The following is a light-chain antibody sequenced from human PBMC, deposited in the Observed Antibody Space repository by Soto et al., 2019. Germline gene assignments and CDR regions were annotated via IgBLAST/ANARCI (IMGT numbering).Light chain of an antibody. CDR3: QQVDSYPRT. V-gene: IGKV1-9*01. CDR2: ASS. J-gene: IGKJ1*01. Sequence: IQLTQSPSSLSASVGDRVTVTCRASQGIGTYLDRYQQKSGKAPTVLIYASSTLQTGVPSRFSGSGSGTDFSLTISSLHPEDVATYYCQQVDSYPRTFGQGTKVDIK. CDR1: QGIGTY.